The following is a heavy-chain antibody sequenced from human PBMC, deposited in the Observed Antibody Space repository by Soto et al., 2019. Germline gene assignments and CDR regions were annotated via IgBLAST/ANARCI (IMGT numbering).Heavy chain of an antibody. Sequence: GGSLRLSCTASGFPFGNFLMSWFRQAPGKGMEWVGFIRSQPYGGTAEYAASVRGSFTISRDDSKGIAYLQMNSLQTEDSGVYYCIGSFPFWGQGTLVTVSS. J-gene: IGHJ4*02. CDR2: IRSQPYGGTA. CDR3: IGSFPF. CDR1: GFPFGNFL. V-gene: IGHV3-49*03. D-gene: IGHD3-10*01.